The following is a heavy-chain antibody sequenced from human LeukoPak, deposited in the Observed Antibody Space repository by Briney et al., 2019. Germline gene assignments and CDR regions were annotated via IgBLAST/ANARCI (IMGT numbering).Heavy chain of an antibody. V-gene: IGHV3-43*02. CDR3: AKVFSGNYGLSDY. D-gene: IGHD1-26*01. CDR1: GFTFDDYA. J-gene: IGHJ4*02. Sequence: GGSLRLSCAASGFTFDDYAMHWVRQPPGKGLEWVSLISGDGGSTYYADPVKGRFTISRDNSKNSLYLQMNSLRTEDTALYYCAKVFSGNYGLSDYWGQGTLVTVSS. CDR2: ISGDGGST.